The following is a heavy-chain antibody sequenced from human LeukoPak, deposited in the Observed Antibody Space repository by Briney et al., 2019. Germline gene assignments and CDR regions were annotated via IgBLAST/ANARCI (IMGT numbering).Heavy chain of an antibody. CDR2: ITYSGDA. D-gene: IGHD3-10*01. CDR1: GFTFDDYA. CDR3: AIEGFLKDFDF. Sequence: GSLRLSCAASGFTFDDYAMHWVRQAPGKGLEWVSSITYSGDAYYADSVKGRFTISRDNSQNTLYLQMNSLRAEDTAIYYCAIEGFLKDFDFWGQGTLVTVSS. J-gene: IGHJ4*02. V-gene: IGHV3-23*01.